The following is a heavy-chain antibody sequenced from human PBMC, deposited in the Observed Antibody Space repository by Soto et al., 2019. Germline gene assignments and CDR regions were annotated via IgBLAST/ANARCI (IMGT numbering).Heavy chain of an antibody. CDR1: GFTFSNYN. V-gene: IGHV3-21*01. Sequence: EGSLKLSGAASGFTFSNYNMNWVGQARGKGLEWVASISTRSHYIYYADSLKGRFTISRDNAKNSVDLQISSLRAEDTAVYYCARDSSTGYYLSDFDYWGQGTLVTVSS. CDR3: ARDSSTGYYLSDFDY. D-gene: IGHD3-9*01. CDR2: ISTRSHYI. J-gene: IGHJ4*02.